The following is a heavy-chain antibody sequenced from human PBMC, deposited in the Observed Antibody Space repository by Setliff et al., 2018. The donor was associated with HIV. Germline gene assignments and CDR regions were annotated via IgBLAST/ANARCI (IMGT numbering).Heavy chain of an antibody. CDR2: IYPGDSDT. D-gene: IGHD3-10*01. V-gene: IGHV5-51*01. Sequence: GASLKISCKGSGYSFTSYWIAWLRQMPGKGLECVGIIYPGDSDTRNSPSFQGQVTISADKSLSTAYLQWSSLKASDTAMYYCARHGQYGSGSYYNRPFDYWGQGTLVTVSS. J-gene: IGHJ4*02. CDR1: GYSFTSYW. CDR3: ARHGQYGSGSYYNRPFDY.